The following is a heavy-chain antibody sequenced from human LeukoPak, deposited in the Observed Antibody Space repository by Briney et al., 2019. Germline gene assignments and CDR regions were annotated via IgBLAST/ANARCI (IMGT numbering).Heavy chain of an antibody. Sequence: GGSLRLSCEPSGFPFSSYWMLWVRQAPGKGLVWVSRVSGDGTIKTYADFVRGRFIVSRDNTKNILYLQMNSLKVEDTATYFCSRSQFDYWGQGVLVTVSS. CDR2: VSGDGTIK. CDR3: SRSQFDY. V-gene: IGHV3-74*03. J-gene: IGHJ4*02. CDR1: GFPFSSYW.